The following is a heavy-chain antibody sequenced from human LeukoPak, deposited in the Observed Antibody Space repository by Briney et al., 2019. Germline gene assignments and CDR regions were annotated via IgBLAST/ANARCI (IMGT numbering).Heavy chain of an antibody. D-gene: IGHD7-27*01. CDR3: ARDKWGSGDYERVNDY. Sequence: PGGSLRLSCAASGFTFSVYFMSWIRQAPGGGLWWVSYIFTGIYTKHSDSVKGRFTISRDNAKNSLYMQMNGLKDEDTAVYYCARDKWGSGDYERVNDYWGQGHLVTVSS. V-gene: IGHV3-11*05. CDR1: GFTFSVYF. J-gene: IGHJ4*02. CDR2: IFTGIYT.